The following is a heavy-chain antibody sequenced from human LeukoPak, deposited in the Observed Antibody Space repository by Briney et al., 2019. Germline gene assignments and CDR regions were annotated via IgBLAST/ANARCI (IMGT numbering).Heavy chain of an antibody. Sequence: SETLSLTCTVSGGSISSYYWSWIRQPPGKGLEWIGYIYYSGSTNYNPSLKSRVTISVDTSKNQFSLKLSSVTAADTAVYYCARDIEEYSTSSYWGQGTLVTVSS. J-gene: IGHJ4*02. CDR1: GGSISSYY. D-gene: IGHD6-6*01. CDR3: ARDIEEYSTSSY. V-gene: IGHV4-59*12. CDR2: IYYSGST.